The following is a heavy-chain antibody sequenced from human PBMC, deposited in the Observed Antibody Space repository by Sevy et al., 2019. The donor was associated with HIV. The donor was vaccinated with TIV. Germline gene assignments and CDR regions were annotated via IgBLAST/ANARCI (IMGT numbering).Heavy chain of an antibody. D-gene: IGHD2-2*01. CDR1: GFTFSGSA. CDR2: IRSKANSYAT. V-gene: IGHV3-73*01. J-gene: IGHJ6*03. CDR3: TRQKDIVVVPAAMQYYYYYYMDV. Sequence: GGSLRLSCAASGFTFSGSAMHWVRQASGKGLEWVGRIRSKANSYATAYAASVKGRFTISRDDSKNTAYLQMTSLKTEDTAVYYCTRQKDIVVVPAAMQYYYYYYMDVWGKGTTVTVSS.